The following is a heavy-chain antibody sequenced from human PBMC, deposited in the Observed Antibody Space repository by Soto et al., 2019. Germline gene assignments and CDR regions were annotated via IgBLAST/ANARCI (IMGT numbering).Heavy chain of an antibody. V-gene: IGHV4-61*01. CDR1: GGSVSSGSYY. CDR3: ARVREGVYFDY. J-gene: IGHJ4*02. CDR2: IYYSGST. Sequence: QVQLQESGPGLVKPSETLSLTCTVSGGSVSSGSYYWSWIRQPPGKGLEWIGYIYYSGSTNYNPSLKSRVTISVDTSKNQFYLKLSSVTAADTAVYYCARVREGVYFDYWGQGTLVTVFS.